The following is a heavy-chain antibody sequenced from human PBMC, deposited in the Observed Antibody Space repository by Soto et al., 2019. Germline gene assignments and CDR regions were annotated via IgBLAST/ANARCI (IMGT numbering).Heavy chain of an antibody. D-gene: IGHD2-15*01. CDR2: ISGSGGST. J-gene: IGHJ4*02. Sequence: GGSLRLSCAASGFTFSSYAMSWVRQAPGKGLEWVSAISGSGGSTYYADSVKGRFTISRDNSKNTLYLQMNSLRAEDTAVYYCAKDPSPYSSGGSCYGQVGYYWGQGTLVTVSS. CDR1: GFTFSSYA. CDR3: AKDPSPYSSGGSCYGQVGYY. V-gene: IGHV3-23*01.